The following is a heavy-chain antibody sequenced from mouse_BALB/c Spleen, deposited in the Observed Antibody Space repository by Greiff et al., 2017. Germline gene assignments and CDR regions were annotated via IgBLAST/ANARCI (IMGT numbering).Heavy chain of an antibody. CDR3: ASDRTGNAMDY. V-gene: IGHV2-2*02. Sequence: VKLMESGPGLVQPSQSLSITCTVSGFSLTSYGVHWVRQSPGKGLEWLGVIWSGGSTDYNAAFISRLSISKDNSKSQVFFKMNSLQANDTAIYYCASDRTGNAMDYWGQGTSVTVSS. CDR2: IWSGGST. D-gene: IGHD4-1*01. J-gene: IGHJ4*01. CDR1: GFSLTSYG.